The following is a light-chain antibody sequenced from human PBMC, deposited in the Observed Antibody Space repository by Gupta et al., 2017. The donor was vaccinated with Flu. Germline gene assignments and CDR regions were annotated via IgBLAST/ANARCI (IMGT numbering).Light chain of an antibody. J-gene: IGKJ3*01. CDR2: GAS. CDR3: QLYGSSPKFT. CDR1: QSISSKY. V-gene: IGKV3-20*01. Sequence: EIVLTQSPGTLSLSPGERATLSCRASQSISSKYLAWYQQKPGQAPRLVIYGASSRAVGIPDRFSGGESWAAFTLTISRLEPDDFAVYYCQLYGSSPKFTFGPGTKVDIK.